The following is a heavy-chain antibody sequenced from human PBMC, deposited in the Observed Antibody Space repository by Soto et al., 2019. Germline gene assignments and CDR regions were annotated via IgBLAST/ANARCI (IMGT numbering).Heavy chain of an antibody. Sequence: PGVSLRLSCAASGCRFSTYNMDWVRQAPGKGPEWIAHISTTSFTIYYADSVKGRFTISRDNDRNSLYLEMNSLRDEDTAVYYCARDRCYDGTCYSASDSWGQGTLVTVSS. CDR3: ARDRCYDGTCYSASDS. D-gene: IGHD2-15*01. CDR1: GCRFSTYN. CDR2: ISTTSFTI. J-gene: IGHJ5*01. V-gene: IGHV3-48*02.